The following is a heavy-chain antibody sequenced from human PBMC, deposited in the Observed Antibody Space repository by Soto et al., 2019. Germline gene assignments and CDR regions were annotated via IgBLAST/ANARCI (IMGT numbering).Heavy chain of an antibody. CDR1: GGYISSGDYY. CDR2: PYHSGST. J-gene: IGHJ4*02. V-gene: IGHV4-30-4*01. Sequence: KSSETLSLTCTASGGYISSGDYYWSWNRQPPGKGLEWNAYPYHSGSTCYIPSLKSRVTISVDTSKNQFSLKLSSVTAADTAVYYCARGVLSTGWYNRNDGSVYFDYWGQGTLVTVSS. D-gene: IGHD1-20*01. CDR3: ARGVLSTGWYNRNDGSVYFDY.